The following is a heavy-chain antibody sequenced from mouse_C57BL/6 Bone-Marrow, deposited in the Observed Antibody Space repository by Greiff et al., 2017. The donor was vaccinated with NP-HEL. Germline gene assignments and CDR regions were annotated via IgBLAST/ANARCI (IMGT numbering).Heavy chain of an antibody. V-gene: IGHV1-81*01. D-gene: IGHD2-5*01. CDR2: IYPRSGNT. CDR1: GYTFTSYG. J-gene: IGHJ3*01. Sequence: QVQLQQSGAELARPGASVKLSCKASGYTFTSYGISWVKQRTGQGLEWIGEIYPRSGNTYYNEKFKGKATLTADKSSSTAYMELRSLTSEYSAVYFCAKIPYYSNYAWFAYWGQGTLVTVSA. CDR3: AKIPYYSNYAWFAY.